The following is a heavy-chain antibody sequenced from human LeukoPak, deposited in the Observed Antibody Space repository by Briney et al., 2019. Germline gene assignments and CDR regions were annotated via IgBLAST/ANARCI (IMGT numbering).Heavy chain of an antibody. CDR3: AKGCGGTCFSSFDL. D-gene: IGHD2-15*01. CDR1: GFTFSRNA. CDR2: ISGSGGST. J-gene: IGHJ2*01. Sequence: PGGSLRLSCAASGFTFSRNAMSWVRQAPGKGLEWVSVISGSGGSTYTADSVKGHFTISRDNSRNTLYLQMNSLRAEDTAVYYCAKGCGGTCFSSFDLWGRGTLVTVSS. V-gene: IGHV3-23*01.